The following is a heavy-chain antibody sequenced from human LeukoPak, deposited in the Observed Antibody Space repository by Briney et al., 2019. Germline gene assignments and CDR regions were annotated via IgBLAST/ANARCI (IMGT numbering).Heavy chain of an antibody. V-gene: IGHV4-30-2*01. J-gene: IGHJ4*02. CDR2: ISDSGST. CDR3: AKDPSSGWFQYYFDY. D-gene: IGHD6-19*01. Sequence: KASQTLSLTCTISGGSISSSPYSWSWIRQPPGKGLESIGCISDSGSTYYNPSLKSRVTVSVDRSNNQFSLRLTSVTAADTAVYYCAKDPSSGWFQYYFDYWGQGTLVTVSS. CDR1: GGSISSSPYS.